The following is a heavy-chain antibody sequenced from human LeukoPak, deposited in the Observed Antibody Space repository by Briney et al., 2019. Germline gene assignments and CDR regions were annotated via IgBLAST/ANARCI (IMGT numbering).Heavy chain of an antibody. Sequence: SETLSLTCTVSDGPISGYYWNWIRQPPGKGLEWIGYMYYSGSTNYNPSLKGRLTISVDTSKNQCSLKLSSVTAADTAVYYCARQSISGSSLSYFDYWGQGTLVNVSS. CDR1: DGPISGYY. CDR3: ARQSISGSSLSYFDY. D-gene: IGHD3-22*01. V-gene: IGHV4-59*01. CDR2: MYYSGST. J-gene: IGHJ4*02.